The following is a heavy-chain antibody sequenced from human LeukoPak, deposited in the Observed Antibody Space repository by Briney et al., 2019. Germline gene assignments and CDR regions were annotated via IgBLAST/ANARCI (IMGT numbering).Heavy chain of an antibody. CDR3: VKAGYDYVWGSYAFDI. D-gene: IGHD3-16*01. CDR1: GFTFSSYA. Sequence: GGSLRLSCSASGFTFSSYAMHWVRQAPGKGLEYVSAIRNNGGSTYYADSVKGRFTISRDNSKNMLYLQMSSLRVEDTAVYYCVKAGYDYVWGSYAFDIWAQGTMVTVSS. J-gene: IGHJ3*02. CDR2: IRNNGGST. V-gene: IGHV3-64D*09.